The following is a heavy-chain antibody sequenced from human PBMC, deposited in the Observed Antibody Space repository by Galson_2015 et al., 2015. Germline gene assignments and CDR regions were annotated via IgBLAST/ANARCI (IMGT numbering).Heavy chain of an antibody. V-gene: IGHV3-7*01. CDR1: RFTFSSYW. CDR3: AGNRGYCSSTSGYPFYYMDV. J-gene: IGHJ6*03. Sequence: SLRLSCAGSRFTFSSYWMSWVRQAPGKGLEWVANIKEDGSEKYYVDSVKGRFTISRDNAKSSLYLQMNSLRAEDTAVYYCAGNRGYCSSTSGYPFYYMDVWGKGTTVTASS. CDR2: IKEDGSEK. D-gene: IGHD2-2*01.